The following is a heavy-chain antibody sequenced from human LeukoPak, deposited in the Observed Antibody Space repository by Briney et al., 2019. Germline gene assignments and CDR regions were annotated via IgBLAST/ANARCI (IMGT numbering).Heavy chain of an antibody. V-gene: IGHV4-61*02. J-gene: IGHJ5*02. D-gene: IGHD6-13*01. CDR1: GGSISSGSYY. CDR3: ARDGWYSSSWYRQNWFDP. Sequence: PSETLSLTCTVSGGSISSGSYYWSWIRQPAGKGLEWIGRIYTSGSTNYNPSLKSRATISVDTSKNQFSLKLSSVTAADTAVYYCARDGWYSSSWYRQNWFDPWGQGTLVTVSS. CDR2: IYTSGST.